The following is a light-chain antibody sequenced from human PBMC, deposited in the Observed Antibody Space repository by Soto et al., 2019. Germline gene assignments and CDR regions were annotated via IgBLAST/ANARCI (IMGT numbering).Light chain of an antibody. Sequence: QSALTQPASVSGSPGQSITISCTGTSSDVGGYNYVYWYQHHPGKVPKLLIYDVANRPSGVSERFSGSKSGNTASLTISGLQAEDEADYYCNSYTGSSTYVFGTGTKVTVL. J-gene: IGLJ1*01. V-gene: IGLV2-14*03. CDR2: DVA. CDR3: NSYTGSSTYV. CDR1: SSDVGGYNY.